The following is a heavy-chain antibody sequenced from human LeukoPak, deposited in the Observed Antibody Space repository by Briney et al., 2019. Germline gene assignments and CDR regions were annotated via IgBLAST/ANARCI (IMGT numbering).Heavy chain of an antibody. J-gene: IGHJ6*02. CDR3: ARDNDYVWGSYRLPLLLGGMDV. CDR2: IWYDGSNK. D-gene: IGHD3-16*02. V-gene: IGHV3-33*01. CDR1: GFTFSSYG. Sequence: GGSLRLSCAASGFTFSSYGMHWVRQAPGKGLEWVAVIWYDGSNKYYADSVKGRFTISRDNSKNTLYLQMNSLRAEDTAVYYCARDNDYVWGSYRLPLLLGGMDVWGQGTTVTVSS.